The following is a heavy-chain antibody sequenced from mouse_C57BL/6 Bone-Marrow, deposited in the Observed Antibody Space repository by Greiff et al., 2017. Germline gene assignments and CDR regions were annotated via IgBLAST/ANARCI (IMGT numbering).Heavy chain of an antibody. Sequence: VQLQQSGPELVKPGASVKISCKASGYSFTGYYMNWVKQSPEKRLEWIGEINPSTGGTTYNQKFKAKATLTVDKSSSTAYMQLKSLTSEDSAVYYCARKGYYARDYWGQGTSVTVSS. J-gene: IGHJ4*01. V-gene: IGHV1-42*01. CDR2: INPSTGGT. CDR3: ARKGYYARDY. CDR1: GYSFTGYY.